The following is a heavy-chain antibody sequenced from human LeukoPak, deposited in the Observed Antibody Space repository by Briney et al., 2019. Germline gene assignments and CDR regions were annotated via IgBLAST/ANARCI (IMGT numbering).Heavy chain of an antibody. CDR2: IIPILGIA. J-gene: IGHJ4*02. CDR3: ATSMGQKDGYSSISFHC. V-gene: IGHV1-69*04. Sequence: WVKVSCKASGGTFSSYAISWVRQAPGQGLEWMGRIIPILGIANYAQKFQGRVTITADKSTSTAYMELSSLRSEDTAVYYCATSMGQKDGYSSISFHCWGQGTLVTVSS. D-gene: IGHD6-19*01. CDR1: GGTFSSYA.